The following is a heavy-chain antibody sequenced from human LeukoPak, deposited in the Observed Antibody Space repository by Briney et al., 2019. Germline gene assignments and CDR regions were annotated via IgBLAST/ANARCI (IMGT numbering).Heavy chain of an antibody. Sequence: SETLSLTCTVSGGSISSSSYYWGWIHQPPGKGLEWIGSIYYSGVTYYNPSLESRVTILVDTSKNQFSLKLSSVTAADTAVYYCASPLGYCSSTNCYGDYWGQGTLVTVSS. CDR1: GGSISSSSYY. V-gene: IGHV4-39*01. J-gene: IGHJ4*02. D-gene: IGHD2-2*01. CDR2: IYYSGVT. CDR3: ASPLGYCSSTNCYGDY.